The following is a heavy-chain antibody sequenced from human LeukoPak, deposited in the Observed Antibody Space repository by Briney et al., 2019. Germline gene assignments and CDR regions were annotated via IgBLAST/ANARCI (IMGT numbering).Heavy chain of an antibody. Sequence: ASVKVSCKASGYTFSSYGITWVRQAPGQGLEWMGWISAYDADTSYAQMFQGRVTMTTDTSTSTAYMQLTSLESDDTAVYYCARDRKYSPKWFDAWGQGTLVTVSS. J-gene: IGHJ5*02. CDR3: ARDRKYSPKWFDA. D-gene: IGHD1-14*01. CDR1: GYTFSSYG. V-gene: IGHV1-18*04. CDR2: ISAYDADT.